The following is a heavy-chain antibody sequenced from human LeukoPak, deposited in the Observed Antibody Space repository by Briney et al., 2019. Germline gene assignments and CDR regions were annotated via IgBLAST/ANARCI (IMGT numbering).Heavy chain of an antibody. CDR1: GYTFTSYD. J-gene: IGHJ4*02. D-gene: IGHD1-7*01. CDR3: ARADYNWNYNREYYFDY. Sequence: ASLKVSYKATGYTFTSYDINWVRQATGQGLEWMGWMNPNSGNTGYAQKFTGGVTMTRNTSISTAYMELSSLRSEDTAVYYCARADYNWNYNREYYFDYWGQGTLVTVSS. V-gene: IGHV1-8*01. CDR2: MNPNSGNT.